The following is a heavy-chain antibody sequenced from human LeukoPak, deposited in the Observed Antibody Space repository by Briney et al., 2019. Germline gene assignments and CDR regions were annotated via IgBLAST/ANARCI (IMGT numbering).Heavy chain of an antibody. CDR2: ISAYNGNT. Sequence: ASVKVSCKASGYTFTSYGISWVRQAPGQGLEWMGWISAYNGNTNYAQKLQGRVTMTTDTSTSTAYMELRSLRSDDTAVYYCARQIYYYGSGSYDYYYYGMDVWGQGTTVTVSS. J-gene: IGHJ6*02. V-gene: IGHV1-18*01. CDR1: GYTFTSYG. D-gene: IGHD3-10*01. CDR3: ARQIYYYGSGSYDYYYYGMDV.